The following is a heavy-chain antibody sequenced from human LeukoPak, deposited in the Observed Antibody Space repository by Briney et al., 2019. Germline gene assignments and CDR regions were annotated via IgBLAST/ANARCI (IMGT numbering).Heavy chain of an antibody. Sequence: SETLSLTCTVSGGSISSSSYYWGWIRQPPGKGLEWIGSIYYSGSTYYNPSLKSRVTISVDTSKNQFSLKLSSVTAADTAVYYCARDQRLLWFGELLSIDYWGQGTLVTVSS. J-gene: IGHJ4*02. CDR3: ARDQRLLWFGELLSIDY. V-gene: IGHV4-39*01. CDR2: IYYSGST. CDR1: GGSISSSSYY. D-gene: IGHD3-10*01.